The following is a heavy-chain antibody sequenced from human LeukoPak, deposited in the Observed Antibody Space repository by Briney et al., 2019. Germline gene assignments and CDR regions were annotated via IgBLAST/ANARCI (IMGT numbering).Heavy chain of an antibody. CDR1: GDSINSPCY. CDR2: IHYSGSA. Sequence: SETLSLTCTVSGDSINSPCYWSWLRQYPGKGLEWIGYIHYSGSAHYNPSLKSRVTISVDTSKNQFSLKLSSVTAADTAVYYCARHAGGYDRELDYWGQGTLVTVSS. D-gene: IGHD5-12*01. V-gene: IGHV4-39*01. J-gene: IGHJ4*02. CDR3: ARHAGGYDRELDY.